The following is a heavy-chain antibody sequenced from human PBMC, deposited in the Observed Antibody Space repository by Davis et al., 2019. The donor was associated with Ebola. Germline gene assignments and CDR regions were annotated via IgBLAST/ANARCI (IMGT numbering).Heavy chain of an antibody. D-gene: IGHD5-12*01. CDR3: TRYTIVDIVPTIDLAFDI. CDR2: IRSEATSQ. J-gene: IGHJ3*02. V-gene: IGHV3-30*02. Sequence: GGSLRLSCEASGFTFSRYGMHWVRQAPGKGLEWVAFIRSEATSQDYGKSVQGRFFISRDDSKNTLYLQMDSLTAEDTAVYYCTRYTIVDIVPTIDLAFDIWGQGTMVTVSS. CDR1: GFTFSRYG.